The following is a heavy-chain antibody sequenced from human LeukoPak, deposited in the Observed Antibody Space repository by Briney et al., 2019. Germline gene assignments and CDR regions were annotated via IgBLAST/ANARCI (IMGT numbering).Heavy chain of an antibody. J-gene: IGHJ4*02. CDR3: ARDADY. CDR2: ISSSSSYI. V-gene: IGHV3-21*01. CDR1: GGSFSGYY. Sequence: ETLSLTCAVYGGSFSGYYWSWIRQPPGKGLEWVSSISSSSSYIYYADSVKGRFTISRDNAKNSLYLQMNSLRAEDTAVYYCARDADYWGQGTLVTVSS.